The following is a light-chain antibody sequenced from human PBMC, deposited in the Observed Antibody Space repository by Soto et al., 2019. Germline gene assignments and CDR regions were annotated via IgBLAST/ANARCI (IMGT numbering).Light chain of an antibody. Sequence: EIVLIQSPAILSLSPGARATLSCSASQSVGTYLDWYQQKLVQAPRLLIYESSNRANVITARFSGSGSVTGFTLTNSSLEPEDFAVYYGQQRVNWLTFGGGTKVEL. CDR3: QQRVNWLT. CDR1: QSVGTY. CDR2: ESS. V-gene: IGKV3-11*01. J-gene: IGKJ4*01.